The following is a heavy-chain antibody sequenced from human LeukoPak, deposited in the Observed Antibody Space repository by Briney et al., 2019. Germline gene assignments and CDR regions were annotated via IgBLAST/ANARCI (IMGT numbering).Heavy chain of an antibody. CDR1: GYTLTELS. CDR3: ARSGYSYGYRWFDP. D-gene: IGHD5-18*01. CDR2: FDPEDGET. Sequence: ASVKVSCKVSGYTLTELSMHWVRQAPGKGLEWMGGFDPEDGETIYAQKFQGRVTITADKSTSTAYMELSSLRSEDTAVYYCARSGYSYGYRWFDPWGQGTLVTVSS. V-gene: IGHV1-24*01. J-gene: IGHJ5*02.